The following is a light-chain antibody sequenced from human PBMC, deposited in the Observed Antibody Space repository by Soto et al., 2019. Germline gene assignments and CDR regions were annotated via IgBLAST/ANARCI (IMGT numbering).Light chain of an antibody. CDR2: GAS. Sequence: EVVMTQSPATLSVSPGERATLSCRASQSVYSNLAWYQEKPGQAPRLLIYGASSRATGIPDRFSGSGSGTDFTLTISRLEPEDFAVYYCQQYGSSPRVTFGQGTRLEIK. CDR1: QSVYSN. V-gene: IGKV3-20*01. J-gene: IGKJ5*01. CDR3: QQYGSSPRVT.